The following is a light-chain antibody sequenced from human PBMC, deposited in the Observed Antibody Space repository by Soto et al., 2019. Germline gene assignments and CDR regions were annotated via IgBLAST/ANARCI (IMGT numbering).Light chain of an antibody. CDR3: QHYNSYSEA. J-gene: IGKJ1*01. CDR2: DAS. V-gene: IGKV1-5*01. Sequence: DIQITQSPSTMSASVGDRVTTTCRASQSVSTWLAWYQQKPGKAPKLLIYDASSLESGVPSRFSGSGSGTEFTLTISSLQPDDFATYYCQHYNSYSEAFGQGTKVDI. CDR1: QSVSTW.